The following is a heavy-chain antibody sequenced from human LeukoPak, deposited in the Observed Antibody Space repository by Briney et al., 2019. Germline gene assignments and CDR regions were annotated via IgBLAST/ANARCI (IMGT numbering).Heavy chain of an antibody. CDR1: GGSISSYY. J-gene: IGHJ4*02. CDR2: IYYTGST. Sequence: PLETLSHTCSVSGGSISSYYWHWIRQPPGKGLEWIGYIYYTGSTNYNPSLKTRVTMSVDTSKNQFSLKLSSVTAADTAVYYCARDYGNKYDSSGYFVAARYFDFWGQG. D-gene: IGHD3-22*01. CDR3: ARDYGNKYDSSGYFVAARYFDF. V-gene: IGHV4-59*01.